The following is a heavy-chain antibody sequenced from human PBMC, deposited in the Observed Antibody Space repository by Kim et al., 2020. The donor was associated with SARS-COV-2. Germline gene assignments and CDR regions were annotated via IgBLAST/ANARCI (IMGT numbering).Heavy chain of an antibody. J-gene: IGHJ5*02. CDR3: ARKISTAATWFDP. D-gene: IGHD2-2*01. Sequence: YNPSLMSRVTISVDTSKNQFSLNLISVTAADTAMYYCARKISTAATWFDPWGQGTLVTVSS. V-gene: IGHV4-4*09.